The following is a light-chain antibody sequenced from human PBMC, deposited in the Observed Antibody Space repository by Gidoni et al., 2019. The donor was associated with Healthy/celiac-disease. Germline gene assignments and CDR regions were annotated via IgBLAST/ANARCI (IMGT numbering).Light chain of an antibody. CDR2: AAS. Sequence: DIKMTQSPSSLSASVGDRVTITCRASQSISSYLNWYQQKPGKAPKLLIYAASSLPSGVPSRFSGSGSGTDFTLTISSLQPEDFATYYCQQSYSTPCTFGQGTKVEIK. V-gene: IGKV1-39*01. J-gene: IGKJ1*01. CDR3: QQSYSTPCT. CDR1: QSISSY.